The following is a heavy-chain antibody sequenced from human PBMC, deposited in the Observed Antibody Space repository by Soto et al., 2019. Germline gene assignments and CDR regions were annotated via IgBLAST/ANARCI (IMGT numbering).Heavy chain of an antibody. CDR1: GFTFSSYS. V-gene: IGHV3-21*01. J-gene: IGHJ3*02. D-gene: IGHD4-17*01. Sequence: EVQLVESGGGLVKPGGSLRLSCAASGFTFSSYSMNWVRQAPGKGLEWVSSISSSSSYIYHADSVKGRFTISRDNAKNSLYLQMNSLRAEDTAVYYCAGSTTVTTKSAFDIWGQGTMVTVSS. CDR3: AGSTTVTTKSAFDI. CDR2: ISSSSSYI.